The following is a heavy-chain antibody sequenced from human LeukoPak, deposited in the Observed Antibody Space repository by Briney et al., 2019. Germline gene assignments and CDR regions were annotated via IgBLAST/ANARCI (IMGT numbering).Heavy chain of an antibody. CDR2: IGYDGGTK. CDR1: GFSFSRSG. D-gene: IGHD3-3*02. V-gene: IGHV3-30*02. Sequence: PGGSLRLSCAASGFSFSRSGMHWVRQAPGKGLEWVSFIGYDGGTKYYGDSVKGRVTISRDNAKNSLYLQMNSLRVEDTAVYYCARALAGQAIDYWGQGTLVTVSS. CDR3: ARALAGQAIDY. J-gene: IGHJ4*02.